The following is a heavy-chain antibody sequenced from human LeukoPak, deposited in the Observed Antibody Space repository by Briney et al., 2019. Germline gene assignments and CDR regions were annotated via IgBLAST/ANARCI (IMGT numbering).Heavy chain of an antibody. CDR1: GGSFSGYY. D-gene: IGHD2-2*01. J-gene: IGHJ4*02. V-gene: IGHV4-34*01. CDR3: ASASDCSSTSCYSDY. Sequence: PSETLSLTCAVYGGSFSGYYWSWIRQPAWKRLEWIGEINHSGSTNYNPSLKSRVTISVDTSKNQFSLKLSSVTAADTAVYYCASASDCSSTSCYSDYWGQGTLVTVSS. CDR2: INHSGST.